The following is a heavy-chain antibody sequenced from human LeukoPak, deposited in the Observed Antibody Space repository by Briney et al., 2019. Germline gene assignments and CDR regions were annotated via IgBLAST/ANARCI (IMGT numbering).Heavy chain of an antibody. CDR3: ARFRGILTGYYDY. CDR1: GLNVNYNY. V-gene: IGHV3-66*01. CDR2: IYNTGAT. D-gene: IGHD3-9*01. J-gene: IGHJ4*02. Sequence: GGSLRLSCAASGLNVNYNYMRWVRQAPGKGLEWVSLIYNTGATYYADSVKVRFTISRDNSKNTLYLQMSSLRTEDTAVYYCARFRGILTGYYDYWGQGTLVTVSS.